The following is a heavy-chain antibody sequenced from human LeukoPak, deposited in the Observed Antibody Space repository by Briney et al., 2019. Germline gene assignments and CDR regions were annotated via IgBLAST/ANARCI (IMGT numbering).Heavy chain of an antibody. Sequence: GGSLRLSCAASGFTVSSNYMSWVRQAPGKGLEWVSVIYSGGSTYYADSVKGRFTISRDNSKNTLYLQMNSLRAEDTAVYYCARGFLAVLPDGYFDYWGQGTLVTVSS. V-gene: IGHV3-66*01. CDR1: GFTVSSNY. D-gene: IGHD3-10*01. CDR3: ARGFLAVLPDGYFDY. J-gene: IGHJ4*02. CDR2: IYSGGST.